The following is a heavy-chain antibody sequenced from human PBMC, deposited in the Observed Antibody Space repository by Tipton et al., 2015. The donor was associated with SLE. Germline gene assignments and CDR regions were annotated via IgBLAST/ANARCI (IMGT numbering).Heavy chain of an antibody. J-gene: IGHJ3*02. CDR3: ARDRAGPGGAFDI. CDR1: GGSISSYY. V-gene: IGHV4-59*01. D-gene: IGHD3-10*01. CDR2: IYYSGST. Sequence: LRLSCTVSGGSISSYYWSWIRQSPGKGLEWIGYIYYSGSTNYNPSLKSRVTISVDTSKNQFSLKLSSVTAADTAVYYCARDRAGPGGAFDIWGQGTMVTVSS.